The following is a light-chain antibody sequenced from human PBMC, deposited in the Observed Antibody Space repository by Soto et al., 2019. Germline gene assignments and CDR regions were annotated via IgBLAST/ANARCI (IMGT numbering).Light chain of an antibody. CDR1: QSVTSSY. V-gene: IGKV3-20*01. Sequence: EVVLTQSPGTLSLSPGERATLSCRASQSVTSSYLAWYQQKPGQAPRLLIYGASTRATGIPDRFSASWSGTAFTLTSSRLEPEDFAVYYCQQHGSSPFTFGPGTKVDIK. CDR3: QQHGSSPFT. J-gene: IGKJ3*01. CDR2: GAS.